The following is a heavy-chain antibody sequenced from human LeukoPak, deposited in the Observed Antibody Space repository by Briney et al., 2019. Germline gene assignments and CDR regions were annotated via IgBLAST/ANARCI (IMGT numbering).Heavy chain of an antibody. D-gene: IGHD3-16*01. CDR1: GGSISGYY. CDR2: IHYGGKA. Sequence: SETLSLTCTVSGGSISGYYWTWTRQPPGKGLEWIGQIHYGGKADYNPSLRSRITISVDTSKNQTFLKLSSLTAADTAVYYCARFGVDYDMGVWGQGTTVTVSS. V-gene: IGHV4-59*01. CDR3: ARFGVDYDMGV. J-gene: IGHJ6*02.